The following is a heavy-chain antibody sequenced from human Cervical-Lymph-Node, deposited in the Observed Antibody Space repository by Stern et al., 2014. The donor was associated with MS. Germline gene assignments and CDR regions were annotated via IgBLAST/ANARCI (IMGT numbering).Heavy chain of an antibody. CDR3: ARDGLEMATELDY. J-gene: IGHJ4*02. D-gene: IGHD5-24*01. Sequence: VQLLESGGGVVQPGRSLRLSCAASGFTFRRYALHWVRPTPGKGLQWVAVISNEGSNKYYAESVKGRFTISRDNSKNTLYLQMNSLRAEDTAVYYCARDGLEMATELDYWGQGTLVTVSS. CDR1: GFTFRRYA. CDR2: ISNEGSNK. V-gene: IGHV3-30*04.